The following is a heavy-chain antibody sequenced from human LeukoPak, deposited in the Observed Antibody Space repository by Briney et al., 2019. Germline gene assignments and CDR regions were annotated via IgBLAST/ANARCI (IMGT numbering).Heavy chain of an antibody. CDR3: ARTSGRYYTRAFDI. CDR2: IYPCDSDT. J-gene: IGHJ3*02. D-gene: IGHD1-26*01. Sequence: GESLKTSCKGSGYSFTSYWIGWGRPMPGKGVGWMGIIYPCDSDTRYSPSVQGQVTIAADKSISTAYLQWSSLKASDTAMYYCARTSGRYYTRAFDIWGQGTMVTVSS. V-gene: IGHV5-51*01. CDR1: GYSFTSYW.